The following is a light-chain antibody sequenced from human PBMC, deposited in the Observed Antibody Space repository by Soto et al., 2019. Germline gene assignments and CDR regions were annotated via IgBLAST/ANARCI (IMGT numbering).Light chain of an antibody. CDR1: SSDVGSSNF. CDR3: SSYTTNKTLL. V-gene: IGLV2-14*01. J-gene: IGLJ2*01. Sequence: QSVLTQPASVSGSLGQSITISCTGTSSDVGSSNFVSWYQQHPGKAPKLIFYEVSNRPPGLSDRFSGSKSGTTASLTISGLQAEDEADYFCSSYTTNKTLLFGGGTKLTVL. CDR2: EVS.